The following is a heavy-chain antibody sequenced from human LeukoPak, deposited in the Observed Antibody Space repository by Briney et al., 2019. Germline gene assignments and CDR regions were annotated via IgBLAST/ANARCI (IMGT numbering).Heavy chain of an antibody. J-gene: IGHJ2*01. CDR1: GFTVSTNY. D-gene: IGHD3-3*02. Sequence: PGGSLRLSCAASGFTVSTNYMNWVRQAPGKGLEWVSIIYGGATTYYADSVKGRFTISRDTSKNTVSLQMNSLRAEDTAVYFCARVGDHFHWNLDLWAVEPWSLFPQ. CDR3: ARVGDHFHWNLDL. V-gene: IGHV3-53*01. CDR2: IYGGATT.